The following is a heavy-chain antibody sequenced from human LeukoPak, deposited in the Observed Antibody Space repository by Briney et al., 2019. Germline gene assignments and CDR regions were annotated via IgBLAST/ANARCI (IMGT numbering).Heavy chain of an antibody. CDR1: GYTLTELS. D-gene: IGHD3-10*01. J-gene: IGHJ4*02. Sequence: ASVKVSCKVSGYTLTELSMHWVRQAPGKGLEWMGGFDPEDGETIYAQKFQGRVTMTEDTSTDTAYMELSSLRSEDTAVYYCATARVFHGSGSYRWDYWGQGILVTVSS. V-gene: IGHV1-24*01. CDR2: FDPEDGET. CDR3: ATARVFHGSGSYRWDY.